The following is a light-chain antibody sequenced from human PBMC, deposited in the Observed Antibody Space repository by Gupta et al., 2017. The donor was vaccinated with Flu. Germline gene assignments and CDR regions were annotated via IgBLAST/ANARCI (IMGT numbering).Light chain of an antibody. CDR1: QNIDNY. Sequence: EIQMTQSPSSLSAPVGDRVTITCRASQNIDNYLNWYQKRPGNAPQLLIYAASNLQSGVPSRFSGSGSGTEFTLTISSLQPEDFATYYCQQSYSTLFTFGPGTKVDIK. CDR3: QQSYSTLFT. CDR2: AAS. V-gene: IGKV1-39*01. J-gene: IGKJ3*01.